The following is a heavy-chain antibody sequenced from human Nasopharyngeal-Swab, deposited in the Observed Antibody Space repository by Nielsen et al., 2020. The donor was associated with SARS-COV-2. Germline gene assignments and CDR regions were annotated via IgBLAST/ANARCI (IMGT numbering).Heavy chain of an antibody. D-gene: IGHD6-13*01. CDR2: INSDGSST. J-gene: IGHJ2*01. Sequence: GGSLRLSCAASGFTFSSYWMHWVRQAPGKGLVWVSRINSDGSSTSYADSVKGRFTISRDNAKNTLYLQMNSLRAEDTAVYYCARDPLSSWQAIGNWYFDLWGRGTLVTVSS. V-gene: IGHV3-74*01. CDR1: GFTFSSYW. CDR3: ARDPLSSWQAIGNWYFDL.